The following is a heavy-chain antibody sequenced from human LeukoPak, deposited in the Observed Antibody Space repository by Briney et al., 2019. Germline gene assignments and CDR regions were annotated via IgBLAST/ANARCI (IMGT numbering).Heavy chain of an antibody. Sequence: PGGSLRLSCTASGFTFSGAWMTWVRQAPGKGLEWVSSISSSSYIYYADSVKGRFTISRDNSKNTLYLQMNSLRAEDTAVYYCAKDRRAGSYDYWGQGTLVTVSS. CDR3: AKDRRAGSYDY. D-gene: IGHD3-10*01. CDR2: ISSSSYI. CDR1: GFTFSGAW. J-gene: IGHJ4*02. V-gene: IGHV3-21*04.